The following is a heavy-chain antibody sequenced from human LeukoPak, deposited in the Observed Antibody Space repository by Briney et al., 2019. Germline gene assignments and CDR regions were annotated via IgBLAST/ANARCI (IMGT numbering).Heavy chain of an antibody. CDR2: IISSSSFK. J-gene: IGHJ1*01. V-gene: IGHV3-11*06. Sequence: GGSLRLSCAASGFTFSDYYMSWIRQAPGKGLEWVSYIISSSSFKNYADSVKGRFTISRDNAKNSLYLQMNSPRAEDTAVYYCARVYYYDSSGYYQPSGYFQHWGQGTLVTVSS. CDR3: ARVYYYDSSGYYQPSGYFQH. CDR1: GFTFSDYY. D-gene: IGHD3-22*01.